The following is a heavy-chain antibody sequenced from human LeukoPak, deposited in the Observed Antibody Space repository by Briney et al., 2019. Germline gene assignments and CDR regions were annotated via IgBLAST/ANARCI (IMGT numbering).Heavy chain of an antibody. CDR1: GYTFTGYN. J-gene: IGHJ3*02. D-gene: IGHD3-22*01. CDR3: ARPRFRRYYYDSSGYYYGDAFDI. CDR2: INPNSGGT. V-gene: IGHV1-2*02. Sequence: ASVKVSCKASGYTFTGYNMHWVRQAPGQGLGWMGWINPNSGGTNYAQKFQGRVTMTRDTSISTAYMELRRLRSDDTAVYYCARPRFRRYYYDSSGYYYGDAFDIWGQGTMVTVSS.